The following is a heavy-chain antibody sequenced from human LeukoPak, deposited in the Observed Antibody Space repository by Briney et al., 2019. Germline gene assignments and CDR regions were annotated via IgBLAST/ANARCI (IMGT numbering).Heavy chain of an antibody. CDR1: GFTFSSYS. Sequence: GGSLRLSCAASGFTFSSYSMNWVRQAPGKGLEWVSYISSSSSTIYYADSVKGRFTISRDNAKNSLYLQMNSLRAEDTAVYYCARVVKLEYYYYYYMDVWGKGTTVTISS. D-gene: IGHD1-1*01. CDR2: ISSSSSTI. CDR3: ARVVKLEYYYYYYMDV. V-gene: IGHV3-48*01. J-gene: IGHJ6*03.